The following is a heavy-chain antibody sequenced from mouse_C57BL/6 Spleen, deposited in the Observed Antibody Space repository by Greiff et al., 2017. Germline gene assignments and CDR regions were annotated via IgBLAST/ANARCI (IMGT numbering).Heavy chain of an antibody. CDR2: ISSGSSTI. CDR1: GFTFSDYG. D-gene: IGHD3-1*01. CDR3: ARSRATYAMDY. J-gene: IGHJ4*01. V-gene: IGHV5-17*03. Sequence: EVMLVESGGGLVKPGGSLQLSCAASGFTFSDYGMHWVRQAPEKGLEWVAYISSGSSTIYYADTVKGRFTLSKDNAKNTLFLQMMSLKSEDTAMYYCARSRATYAMDYWGQGTSVTVSS.